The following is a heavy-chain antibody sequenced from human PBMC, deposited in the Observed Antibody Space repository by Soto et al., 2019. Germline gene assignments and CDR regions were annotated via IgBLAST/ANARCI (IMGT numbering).Heavy chain of an antibody. J-gene: IGHJ5*02. CDR1: GYTFTSYG. CDR2: ISAYNGNT. Sequence: ASVKVSCKASGYTFTSYGISWVRQAPGQGLEWMGWISAYNGNTNYAQKLQGRVTMTTDTSTSTAYMELRSLRSDDTAMYYCARDGRIVGATWFDPWGQGTLVTVSS. D-gene: IGHD1-26*01. CDR3: ARDGRIVGATWFDP. V-gene: IGHV1-18*01.